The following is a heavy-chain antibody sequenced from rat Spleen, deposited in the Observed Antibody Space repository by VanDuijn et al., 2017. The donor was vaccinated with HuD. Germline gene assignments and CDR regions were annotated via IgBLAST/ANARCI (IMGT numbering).Heavy chain of an antibody. CDR2: IGPGGSNI. CDR1: GFTFSNYG. CDR3: TTDAWGAY. J-gene: IGHJ2*01. V-gene: IGHV5-27*01. Sequence: EVQLVESGGGLVQPGRSLKLSCAASGFTFSNYGMAWVCQNQTKGLEWVAYIGPGGSNIYYRDSVKGRFTISRDDAKNTLYLQMDSLKSEDTATYYCTTDAWGAYWGQGVMVTVSS. D-gene: IGHD4-6*01.